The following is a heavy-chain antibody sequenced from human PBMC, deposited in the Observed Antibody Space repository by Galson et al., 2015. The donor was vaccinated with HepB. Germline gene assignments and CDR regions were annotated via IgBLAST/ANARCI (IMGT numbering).Heavy chain of an antibody. CDR2: ISSSTTYT. Sequence: SLRLSCAASGFTSSDYYMSRIRQAPGKGLEWLSYISSSTTYTNYADSVKGRFTISRDNAKNSLFLQINSLRAEDTAVYYCARVADADYGDHSHFDYWGQGTLVTVSS. CDR3: ARVADADYGDHSHFDY. CDR1: GFTSSDYY. V-gene: IGHV3-11*06. J-gene: IGHJ4*02. D-gene: IGHD4-17*01.